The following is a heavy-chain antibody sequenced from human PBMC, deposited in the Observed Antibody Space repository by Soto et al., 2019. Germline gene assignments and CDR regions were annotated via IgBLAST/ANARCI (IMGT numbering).Heavy chain of an antibody. D-gene: IGHD6-6*01. CDR3: AKYTEHSPAAFDV. V-gene: IGHV4-39*01. CDR1: TGSISSSSYY. CDR2: ISYTGSA. Sequence: QLQLQESGPGLVKPSETLPLTCTVSTGSISSSSYYWGWIRQPPGKGLEWIATISYTGSAYYSSSLKSRVTISVDPSKSQFSLKLNSVTAADTAMYCCAKYTEHSPAAFDVWGQGTMVAVSS. J-gene: IGHJ3*01.